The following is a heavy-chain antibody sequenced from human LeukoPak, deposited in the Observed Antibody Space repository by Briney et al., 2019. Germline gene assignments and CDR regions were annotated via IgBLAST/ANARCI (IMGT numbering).Heavy chain of an antibody. V-gene: IGHV3-23*01. J-gene: IGHJ4*02. Sequence: GVSLRLSCAASGFTFSSYAMSWVRQAPGKALEWVSAISGSGGSTYYADSVKGRLTISRDNSKNTLYLQMNSLRAEDTAVYYCAKHYGDYRASFDYWGQGTLVTVSS. CDR1: GFTFSSYA. D-gene: IGHD4-17*01. CDR2: ISGSGGST. CDR3: AKHYGDYRASFDY.